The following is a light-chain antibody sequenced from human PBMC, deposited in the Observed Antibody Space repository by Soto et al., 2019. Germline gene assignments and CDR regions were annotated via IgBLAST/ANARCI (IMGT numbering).Light chain of an antibody. J-gene: IGLJ2*01. CDR3: SSYAATNTVR. CDR1: SSDIGAFNY. CDR2: DVS. V-gene: IGLV2-14*03. Sequence: QSALAQPASVSGSPGQSITISCTGTSSDIGAFNYVSWYQKHPGDAPKLLIFDVSDRPSGVSVRFSASKSGNTASLTISGLQTEDEAHYFCSSYAATNTVRFGGGTKRTVL.